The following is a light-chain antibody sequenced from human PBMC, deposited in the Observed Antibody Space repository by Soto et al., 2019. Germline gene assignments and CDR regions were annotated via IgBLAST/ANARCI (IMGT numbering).Light chain of an antibody. CDR3: QQTYTTPFT. V-gene: IGKV1-39*01. J-gene: IGKJ4*01. Sequence: DIQMTQSPSSLSASVGDRVTITCRASQSISSYLSWYQQKPGKAPKRLIYVGSTLQSGVPSRFSGSGSGTDFTLTISSLQPDDFANYFCQQTYTTPFTFGGGTKV. CDR1: QSISSY. CDR2: VGS.